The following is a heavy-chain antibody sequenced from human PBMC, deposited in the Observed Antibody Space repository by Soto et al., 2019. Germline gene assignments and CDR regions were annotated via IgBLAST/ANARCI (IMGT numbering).Heavy chain of an antibody. J-gene: IGHJ4*02. CDR1: GFSFAKAW. D-gene: IGHD1-26*01. CDR3: TTDRRLGGTFPHFDN. CDR2: IKSKTDAETI. Sequence: EVQLLESGGGLVEPGGSLRLSCVASGFSFAKAWMSWVRQAPGEGLEWVGRIKSKTDAETISSAAPVRDRFTISRDDSKDTLSLQMNSLKIEDTAVYYCTTDRRLGGTFPHFDNWGQGTQVTVSS. V-gene: IGHV3-15*01.